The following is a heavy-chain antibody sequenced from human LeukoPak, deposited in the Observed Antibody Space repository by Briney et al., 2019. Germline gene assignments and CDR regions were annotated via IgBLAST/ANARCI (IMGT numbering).Heavy chain of an antibody. CDR2: INDGTKT. CDR3: ARRPDYGGTPTFDY. Sequence: GGSLRLSCAASGFTISSNHMSWVRQAPGKGLEWVSVINDGTKTDYADSVKGRFIISRDNSKNTLYLQMNSLRVEDTAVYYCARRPDYGGTPTFDYWGQGTLVTVSS. J-gene: IGHJ4*02. V-gene: IGHV3-66*01. D-gene: IGHD4-23*01. CDR1: GFTISSNH.